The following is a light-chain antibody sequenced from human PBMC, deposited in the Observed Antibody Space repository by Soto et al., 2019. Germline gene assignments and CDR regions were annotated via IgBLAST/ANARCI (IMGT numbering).Light chain of an antibody. V-gene: IGKV3D-15*01. CDR2: WAS. CDR3: QQYFTTPLT. J-gene: IGKJ4*01. CDR1: QSVSS. Sequence: EIVMTQSPATLSVSPGDRATLSCRASQSVSSIAWYQQKSGRPPKLLLYWASKRESGIPDRFVGSGSGTSFTLTINPLQSEDVAVYYCQQYFTTPLTFGGGTRLEIK.